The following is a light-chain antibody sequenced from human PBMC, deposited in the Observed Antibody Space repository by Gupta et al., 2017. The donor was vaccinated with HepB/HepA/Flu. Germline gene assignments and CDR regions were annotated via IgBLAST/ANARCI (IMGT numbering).Light chain of an antibody. CDR3: LQDYDIPIR. CDR1: QNLLYANNKDY. V-gene: IGKV4-1*01. CDR2: WAS. J-gene: IGKJ5*01. Sequence: DIVMTQSPDSLAVSLGERATINCKSSQNLLYANNKDYLAWYQKKPGQPPKLLISWASTRESGVPDRFSGSGSRTDFTLTISGLQADDVAVYYCLQDYDIPIRFGQGTRLEIK.